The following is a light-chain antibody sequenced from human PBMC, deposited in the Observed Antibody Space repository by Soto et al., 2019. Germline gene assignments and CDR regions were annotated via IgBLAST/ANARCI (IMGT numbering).Light chain of an antibody. CDR2: DAS. Sequence: EIVLTQSPATLSLSPGERATLSCRASQSVSSYLAWYQQKPGQAPRRLIFDASNRATGIPARFSGSGSGTDFTLTISGLEPEDFAVYYCQQRSNRPPWTFGQGTKVEIK. CDR3: QQRSNRPPWT. V-gene: IGKV3-11*01. J-gene: IGKJ1*01. CDR1: QSVSSY.